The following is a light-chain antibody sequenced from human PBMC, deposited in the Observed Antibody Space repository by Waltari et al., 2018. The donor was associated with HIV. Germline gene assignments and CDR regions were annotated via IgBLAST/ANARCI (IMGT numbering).Light chain of an antibody. CDR2: GAS. J-gene: IGKJ1*01. CDR3: QQYNNWPPWT. V-gene: IGKV3-15*01. CDR1: QGVSSN. Sequence: EIVMTQSPGTLSLAPGERATLSCRASQGVSSNVAWYQQRLGQAPRLLIFGASTRATVIPARFSGSGSGTEFTLTISSLQSEDFAVYYCQQYNNWPPWTFGQGTKVEIK.